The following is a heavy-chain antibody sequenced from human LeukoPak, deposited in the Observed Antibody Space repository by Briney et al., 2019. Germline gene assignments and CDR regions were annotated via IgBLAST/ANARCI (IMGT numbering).Heavy chain of an antibody. CDR3: ARHGSGSYRGNSDY. V-gene: IGHV5-51*01. D-gene: IGHD1-26*01. CDR1: GYSFTTYW. CDR2: IYPDDSDT. J-gene: IGHJ4*02. Sequence: GESLKISCEGSGYSFTTYWIGWVRQMPGKGLEWMGIIYPDDSDTRYSPSFQGQVTISADKSITTTYLQWSSLKASDTAIYYCARHGSGSYRGNSDYWGQGTLVTVSS.